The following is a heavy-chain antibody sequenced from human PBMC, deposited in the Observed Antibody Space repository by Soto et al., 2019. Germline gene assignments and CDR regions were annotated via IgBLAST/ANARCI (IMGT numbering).Heavy chain of an antibody. J-gene: IGHJ5*02. CDR3: ARSDDSTSYPLDL. Sequence: GESLKISCKGSGYSFTSYWISWVRQMPGKGLEWMGRIDPSDSYTNYSPSFQGHVTISADKSISTAYLQWSSLKASDTAMYYCARSDDSTSYPLDLWGPGTLVTVSS. D-gene: IGHD4-4*01. CDR1: GYSFTSYW. V-gene: IGHV5-10-1*01. CDR2: IDPSDSYT.